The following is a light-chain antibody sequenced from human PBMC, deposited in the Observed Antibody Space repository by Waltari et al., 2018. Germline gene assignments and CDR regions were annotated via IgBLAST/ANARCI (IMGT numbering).Light chain of an antibody. J-gene: IGLJ2*01. CDR2: GVN. V-gene: IGLV1-40*01. CDR1: GSTIGAHD. Sequence: QSVLTQPPSVSGAPGQRVTLSCTGRGSTIGAHDLHWYQHRPGTAPTLLSYGVNNRPSGVPDRFFGSKSGTSASLAITSLRAEDEGVYYCQSYDTSLSVVFGGGTKLTVL. CDR3: QSYDTSLSVV.